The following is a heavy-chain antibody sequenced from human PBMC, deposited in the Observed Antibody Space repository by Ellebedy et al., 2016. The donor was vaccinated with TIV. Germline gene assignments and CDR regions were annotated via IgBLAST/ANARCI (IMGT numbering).Heavy chain of an antibody. D-gene: IGHD2-21*02. Sequence: GGSLRLSXAASGFTFNNFWMTWVRQAPGKGLEWVGNINGDGSENYYADSVKGRFTISRDNVQNSLHLQMDSLRGDDTAMYFCVKGWCAGHCYGLGDWGQGTLVTVSS. J-gene: IGHJ4*02. V-gene: IGHV3-7*01. CDR2: INGDGSEN. CDR3: VKGWCAGHCYGLGD. CDR1: GFTFNNFW.